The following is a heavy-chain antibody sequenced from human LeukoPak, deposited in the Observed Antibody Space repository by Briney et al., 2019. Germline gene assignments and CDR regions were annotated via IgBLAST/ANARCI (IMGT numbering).Heavy chain of an antibody. J-gene: IGHJ3*02. V-gene: IGHV1-69*05. CDR1: GGTFSSYA. Sequence: SVKVSCKASGGTFSSYAISWVRQAPGQGLEWMGRIIPIFGTANYAQKFQGRVTITTDESTSTAYMELSSLRSEDTAVYYCARDRNYGDWDDAFDIWGQGAMVTVSS. CDR3: ARDRNYGDWDDAFDI. CDR2: IIPIFGTA. D-gene: IGHD4-17*01.